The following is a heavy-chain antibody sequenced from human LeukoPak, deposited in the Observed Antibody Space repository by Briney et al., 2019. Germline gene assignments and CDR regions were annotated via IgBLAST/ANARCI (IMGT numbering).Heavy chain of an antibody. Sequence: ASVKVSCKASGYTFTSYGISWVRQAPGQGLEWMGWISAYNGNTNYAQILQGRVTLTTDTSTSTAYMELRNLISDDTAVYYCARAPTITSRRDGYFDYWGQGTLVTVSS. CDR3: ARAPTITSRRDGYFDY. CDR2: ISAYNGNT. CDR1: GYTFTSYG. D-gene: IGHD4-11*01. J-gene: IGHJ4*02. V-gene: IGHV1-18*01.